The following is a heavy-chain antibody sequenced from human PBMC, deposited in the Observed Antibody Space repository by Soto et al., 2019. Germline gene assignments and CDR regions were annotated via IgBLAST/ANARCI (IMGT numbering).Heavy chain of an antibody. CDR3: AKGIAVAGSSYYGMDV. D-gene: IGHD6-19*01. J-gene: IGHJ6*02. V-gene: IGHV3-30*18. Sequence: GGSLRLSCAASGFTFSSYGMHWVRQAPGKGLEWVAVISYDGSNKYYADSVKGRFTISRDNSKNTPYLQMNSLRAEDTAVYYCAKGIAVAGSSYYGMDVWGQGTTVTVSS. CDR1: GFTFSSYG. CDR2: ISYDGSNK.